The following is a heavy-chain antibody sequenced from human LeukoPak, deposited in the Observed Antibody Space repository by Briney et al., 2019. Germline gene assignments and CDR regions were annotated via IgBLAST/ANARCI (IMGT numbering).Heavy chain of an antibody. V-gene: IGHV4-34*01. D-gene: IGHD2-15*01. CDR1: GGSFSGYY. CDR3: ASPLGYCSDSRCPQSWFDP. Sequence: SETLSLTCAVSGGSFSGYYWTWIRQPPGKGLGWIGEINHSGRTNYNPSLKSRVIMSVDTSKNQFSLKLSSVTAADTAVYYCASPLGYCSDSRCPQSWFDPWGQGTLVTVSS. J-gene: IGHJ5*02. CDR2: INHSGRT.